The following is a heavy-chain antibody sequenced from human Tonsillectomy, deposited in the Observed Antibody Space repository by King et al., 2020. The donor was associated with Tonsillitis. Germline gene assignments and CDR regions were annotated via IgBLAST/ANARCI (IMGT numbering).Heavy chain of an antibody. CDR1: GFTFSSYS. CDR3: ARVSSGSYYDAFDI. J-gene: IGHJ3*02. CDR2: ISSSSSYI. V-gene: IGHV3-21*01. D-gene: IGHD1-26*01. Sequence: VQLVESGGGLVKPGGSLRLSCAASGFTFSSYSMNWVRQAPGKGLEWVSSISSSSSYIYYADSVKGRLTISRDNAKNSLYLQMNSLRAEDTAVYYCARVSSGSYYDAFDIWGQGTMVTVSS.